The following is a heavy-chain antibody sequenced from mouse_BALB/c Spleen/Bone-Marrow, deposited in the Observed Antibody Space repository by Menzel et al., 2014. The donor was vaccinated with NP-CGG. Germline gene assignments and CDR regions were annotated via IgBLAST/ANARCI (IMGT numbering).Heavy chain of an antibody. Sequence: EVKLVESGGDLVKPGGSLKLSCAASGFTFSSYAMSWVRQTPDKRLEWVATIISGGSYTYYPDSVKGRFTISRDDAKNTLYLQMSSLKSEDTAMYYCTRQAHEGAWFPYWGQGTLVTVSA. CDR2: IISGGSYT. CDR3: TRQAHEGAWFPY. CDR1: GFTFSSYA. J-gene: IGHJ3*01. V-gene: IGHV5-6*01.